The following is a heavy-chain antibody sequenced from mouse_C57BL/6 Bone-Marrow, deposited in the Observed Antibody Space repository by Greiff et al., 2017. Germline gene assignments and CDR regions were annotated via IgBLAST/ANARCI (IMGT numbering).Heavy chain of an antibody. CDR3: ASRDGLLGYCDY. J-gene: IGHJ2*01. D-gene: IGHD2-3*01. CDR2: IDPANGNT. V-gene: IGHV14-3*01. CDR1: GFNIKNTY. Sequence: EVQLQQSVAELVRPGASVKLSCTASGFNIKNTYMHWVKQRPGQGLEWIGRIDPANGNTNYAAKFQGKATITADTSSNTAYLQLSSLTSEDTAIYYGASRDGLLGYCDYWGQGTTLTVSS.